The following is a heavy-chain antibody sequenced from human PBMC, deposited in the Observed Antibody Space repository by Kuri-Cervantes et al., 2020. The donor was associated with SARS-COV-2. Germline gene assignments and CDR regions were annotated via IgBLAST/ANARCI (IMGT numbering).Heavy chain of an antibody. Sequence: SLKISCAAPGFTLSSYAMHWVRQAPGQGLERVAFIRYDESNKYYADSVKGRFTISRDKSKNTLYLQMNSLRAEDTAVYYCAKGGDLVEWLSRPNDAFDIWGQGTMVTVSS. CDR1: GFTLSSYA. V-gene: IGHV3-30*02. D-gene: IGHD3-3*01. J-gene: IGHJ3*02. CDR2: IRYDESNK. CDR3: AKGGDLVEWLSRPNDAFDI.